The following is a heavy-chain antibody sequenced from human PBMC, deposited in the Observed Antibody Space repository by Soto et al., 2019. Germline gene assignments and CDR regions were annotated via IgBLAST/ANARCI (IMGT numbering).Heavy chain of an antibody. V-gene: IGHV4-31*03. CDR1: GGSIISGACY. Sequence: SETLSLTCTVSGGSIISGACYLIWIRQHPGRGLEWIGHIYYSGSTFYNSSLKSRVTISVDTSKNQFSLKLSSVTAADTAVYYCARVYCSGGSCYRFDYWGQGTLVTVSS. CDR3: ARVYCSGGSCYRFDY. J-gene: IGHJ4*02. D-gene: IGHD2-15*01. CDR2: IYYSGST.